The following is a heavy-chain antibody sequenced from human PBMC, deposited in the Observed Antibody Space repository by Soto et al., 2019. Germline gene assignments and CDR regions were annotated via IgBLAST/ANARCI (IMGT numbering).Heavy chain of an antibody. CDR3: ARDRGSS. J-gene: IGHJ5*02. V-gene: IGHV4-59*01. CDR1: GGSIRSYY. Sequence: SETLSLTCTVSGGSIRSYYWSWIRQTPTKGLEWIGYIYYSGSTNYNPSLKSRVNISIDTSKNQFSLRLTSVTPADTAVYYCARDRGSSWGQGTLVTV. CDR2: IYYSGST. D-gene: IGHD1-26*01.